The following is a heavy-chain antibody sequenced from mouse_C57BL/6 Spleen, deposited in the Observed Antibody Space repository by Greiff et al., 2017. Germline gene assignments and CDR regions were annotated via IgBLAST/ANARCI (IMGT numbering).Heavy chain of an antibody. CDR3: VRDGVITTVVATGRFDYAMDY. V-gene: IGHV10-3*01. J-gene: IGHJ4*01. CDR1: GFTFNTYA. D-gene: IGHD1-1*01. Sequence: EVQRVESGGGLVQPKGSLKLSCAASGFTFNTYAMHWVRQAPGKGLEWVARIRSKSSNYATYYADSVKDRLTISRDDSQSMLYLQMNNLKLEDTAMYYGVRDGVITTVVATGRFDYAMDYWGQGTAVTVST. CDR2: IRSKSSNYAT.